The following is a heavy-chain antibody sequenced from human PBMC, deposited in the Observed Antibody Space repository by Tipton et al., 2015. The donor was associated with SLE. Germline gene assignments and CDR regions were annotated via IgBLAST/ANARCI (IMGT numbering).Heavy chain of an antibody. Sequence: SLRLSCAASGFTFSSYGMHWVRQAPGKGLEWVAVIWYDGSNKYYADSVKGRFTISRDNSKNTLYLQMNSLRAEDTAVYYCAKPRTVYYYGMDVWGQGTTVTVSS. CDR3: AKPRTVYYYGMDV. D-gene: IGHD2-2*01. V-gene: IGHV3-33*06. J-gene: IGHJ6*02. CDR1: GFTFSSYG. CDR2: IWYDGSNK.